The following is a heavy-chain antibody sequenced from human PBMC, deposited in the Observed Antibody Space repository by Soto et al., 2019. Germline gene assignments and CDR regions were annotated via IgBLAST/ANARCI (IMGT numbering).Heavy chain of an antibody. CDR3: ARSALAGTRFDY. V-gene: IGHV4-4*02. Sequence: QVQLQESGPGLVKPSGTLSLTCAVSGGSISSSNWWSWVRQPPGKGLEWIGEIYHSGSTNYNPSLKTRVXXXVXXSKNQFSLKLTSVTAADTAVYYCARSALAGTRFDYWGQGTLVTVSS. D-gene: IGHD6-19*01. CDR1: GGSISSSNW. CDR2: IYHSGST. J-gene: IGHJ4*02.